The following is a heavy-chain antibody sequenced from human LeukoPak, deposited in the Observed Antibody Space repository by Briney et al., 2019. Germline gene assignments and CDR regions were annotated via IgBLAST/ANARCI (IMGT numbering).Heavy chain of an antibody. D-gene: IGHD7-27*01. V-gene: IGHV3-11*04. CDR1: GFTFSDCY. CDR3: AREGTNWDFDY. J-gene: IGHJ4*02. Sequence: GGSLRLSWAASGFTFSDCYMSWIRQAPGEGLEWVSYISSSCSTIYYADSARSRFTMSRDNAKNSLYLQMNSLRAEDTAVYYCAREGTNWDFDYWGQGTLVTVSS. CDR2: ISSSCSTI.